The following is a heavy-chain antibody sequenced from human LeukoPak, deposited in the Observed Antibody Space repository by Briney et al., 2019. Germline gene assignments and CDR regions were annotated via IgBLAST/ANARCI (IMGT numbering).Heavy chain of an antibody. CDR2: MNPNSGNT. D-gene: IGHD3-9*01. Sequence: ASVKVSCKASGYTFTSYDINWVRQATGQGLEWMGWMNPNSGNTGYAQKFQGRVTITRNTSISTAYMELSSLRSEDTAVYYCARGRLLRYFDWHTSGYWGQGTLVTVSS. CDR3: ARGRLLRYFDWHTSGY. V-gene: IGHV1-8*03. CDR1: GYTFTSYD. J-gene: IGHJ4*02.